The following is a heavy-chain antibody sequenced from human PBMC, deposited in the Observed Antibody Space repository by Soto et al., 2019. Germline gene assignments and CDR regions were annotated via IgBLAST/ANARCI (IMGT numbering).Heavy chain of an antibody. D-gene: IGHD2-21*02. CDR1: GATFSTTG. CDR3: ARASPVICGGDPCYRLDSSFDS. CDR2: IFPLFGTP. Sequence: QVQLVQSGAEVRKPGSSLRVSCKSSGATFSTTGISWVRQAPGQGLEWMGGIFPLFGTPKYARKFQGRVSITADESTNTMYIELNSLRPDDAAVYYCARASPVICGGDPCYRLDSSFDSWGQGSLVIVSS. V-gene: IGHV1-69*01. J-gene: IGHJ5*01.